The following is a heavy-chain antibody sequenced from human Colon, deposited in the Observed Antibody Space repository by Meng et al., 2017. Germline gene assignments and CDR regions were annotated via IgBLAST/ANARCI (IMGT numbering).Heavy chain of an antibody. Sequence: GGSLRLSCEASGFTFSSFSMNWVRQAPGKGLEWVSSISSTSNYIYYTNSVKGRFTISRDNAKNSLFLQMNSLRAEDTAVYYCARDRSFGSGSSKMGYWGQGTLVTVSS. V-gene: IGHV3-21*01. CDR2: ISSTSNYI. D-gene: IGHD3-10*01. CDR3: ARDRSFGSGSSKMGY. J-gene: IGHJ4*02. CDR1: GFTFSSFS.